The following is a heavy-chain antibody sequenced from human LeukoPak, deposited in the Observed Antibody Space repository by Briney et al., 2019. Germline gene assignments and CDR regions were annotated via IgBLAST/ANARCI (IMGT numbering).Heavy chain of an antibody. D-gene: IGHD6-13*01. V-gene: IGHV3-48*04. Sequence: GGSLRLSCAASGFTFSSYGMHWVRQAPGKGLEWVPYISSSGSTIYYADSVKGRFTISRDNAKNSLYLQMNSLRAEDTAVYYCARDRYSSSSYASFDPWGQGTLVTVSS. J-gene: IGHJ5*02. CDR2: ISSSGSTI. CDR3: ARDRYSSSSYASFDP. CDR1: GFTFSSYG.